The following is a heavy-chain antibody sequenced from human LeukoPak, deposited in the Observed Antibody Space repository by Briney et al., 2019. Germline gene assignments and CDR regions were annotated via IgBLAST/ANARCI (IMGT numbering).Heavy chain of an antibody. CDR3: AREVPSGRPFDI. V-gene: IGHV4-39*07. CDR2: IYYSGST. CDR1: GGSISTSCYY. Sequence: SETLSLTCTVSGGSISTSCYYWGWIRQPPGKGLEWIGTIYYSGSTYYNPSLKSRVTISVDTSKNQFSLRLRSVTAADTAVYYCAREVPSGRPFDIWGQGTMVTVSS. J-gene: IGHJ3*02. D-gene: IGHD1-1*01.